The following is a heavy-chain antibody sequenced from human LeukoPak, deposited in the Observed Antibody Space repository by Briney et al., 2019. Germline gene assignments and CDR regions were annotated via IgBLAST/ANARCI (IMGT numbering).Heavy chain of an antibody. Sequence: PSETLSLTCTVSAGSISSYYWSWIRQPPGKGLEWIGYIYYSGSTNYNPSLKSRVTISVDTSKNQFSLKLSSVTAADTAVYYCASVTAMYGTGFDPWGQGTLVTVSS. J-gene: IGHJ5*02. D-gene: IGHD5-18*01. CDR2: IYYSGST. CDR3: ASVTAMYGTGFDP. CDR1: AGSISSYY. V-gene: IGHV4-59*01.